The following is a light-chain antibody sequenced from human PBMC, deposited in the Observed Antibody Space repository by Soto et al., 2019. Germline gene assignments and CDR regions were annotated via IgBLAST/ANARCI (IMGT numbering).Light chain of an antibody. V-gene: IGKV3-15*01. CDR1: QSVSTN. CDR3: QQYKNRPAWT. J-gene: IGKJ1*01. CDR2: GAS. Sequence: EIVMTQSPVILSVSPGERVTLSCRASQSVSTNLAWYQQKVGQAPRLLIYGASTRATGIPARFSGSGSGTEFTLTISSLQSEDFAVYYCQQYKNRPAWTFGQGTKGDIK.